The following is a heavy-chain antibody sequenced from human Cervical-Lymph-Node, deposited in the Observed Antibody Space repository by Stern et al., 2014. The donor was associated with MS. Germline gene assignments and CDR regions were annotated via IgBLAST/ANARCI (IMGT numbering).Heavy chain of an antibody. CDR1: GYDFTGFF. CDR3: AREATRIIVGIDY. CDR2: LNPNSDDP. J-gene: IGHJ4*02. D-gene: IGHD2/OR15-2a*01. Sequence: VQLVESGAKMKKPGASVRVSCKASGYDFTGFFIHWVRQVPGQGLEWMGRLNPNSDDPTYAQNFQDRVTLTRDTSIGTAYLELSRLTSADTAVYYCAREATRIIVGIDYWGQGTPVTVSS. V-gene: IGHV1-2*06.